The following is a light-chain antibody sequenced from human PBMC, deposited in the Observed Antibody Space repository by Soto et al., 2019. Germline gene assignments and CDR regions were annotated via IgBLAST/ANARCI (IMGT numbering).Light chain of an antibody. Sequence: DIQLTQSPSFLSASVGDRVTITCRASQGISSYLAWYQQKPGKSPKLMIYAASTLKSGVPSRFSCSGSGTDFTLTISSLQPEDFATYYWQQLNRYPVTFGQGTRLEIK. CDR3: QQLNRYPVT. CDR1: QGISSY. J-gene: IGKJ5*01. V-gene: IGKV1-9*01. CDR2: AAS.